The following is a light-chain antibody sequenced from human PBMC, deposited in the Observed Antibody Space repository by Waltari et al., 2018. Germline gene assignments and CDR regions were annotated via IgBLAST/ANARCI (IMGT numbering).Light chain of an antibody. V-gene: IGLV3-19*01. CDR3: HSRDASGVGGA. CDR1: SLRSYH. J-gene: IGLJ2*01. Sequence: TQDPAVSVAVGQTVRITCQGESLRSYHASWYQQRPGQAPKLLIYDQNNRPSGVPGRFSGSSSDNTASLTITGAQAEDEAYYYCHSRDASGVGGAFGGGTKLTVL. CDR2: DQN.